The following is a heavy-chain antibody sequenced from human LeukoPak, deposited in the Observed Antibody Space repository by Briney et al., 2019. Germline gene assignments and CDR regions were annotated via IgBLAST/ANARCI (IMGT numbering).Heavy chain of an antibody. D-gene: IGHD7-27*01. Sequence: PGGSLRLSCAASGFTFSTYGMHWVRQAPGKGLEWVAFIRYDGSIKYYADSVKGRFTISRDNSKNTLYLQMNSLREEDTAVYYCANRNWGLPFDYWGQGTLVTVSS. J-gene: IGHJ4*02. V-gene: IGHV3-30*02. CDR1: GFTFSTYG. CDR2: IRYDGSIK. CDR3: ANRNWGLPFDY.